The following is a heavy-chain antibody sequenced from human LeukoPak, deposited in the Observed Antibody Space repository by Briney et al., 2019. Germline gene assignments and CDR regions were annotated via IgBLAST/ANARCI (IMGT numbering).Heavy chain of an antibody. CDR2: ISGSGGST. Sequence: GGSLRLPCAASGFTVSSNYMSWVRQAPGKGLEWVSAISGSGGSTYYADSVKGRFTISRDNSKNTLYLQMNSLRAEDTAVYYCAKGGEQFDCWGQGTLVTVSS. V-gene: IGHV3-23*01. CDR3: AKGGEQFDC. J-gene: IGHJ4*02. CDR1: GFTVSSNY.